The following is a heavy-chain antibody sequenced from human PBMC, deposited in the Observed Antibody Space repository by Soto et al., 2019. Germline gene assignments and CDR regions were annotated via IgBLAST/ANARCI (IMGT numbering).Heavy chain of an antibody. CDR2: IKQDGSEK. V-gene: IGHV3-7*01. Sequence: GGSLRLSCAVSGFNFSSYWMSCVRQAPGKGLEWVANIKQDGSEKYYVDSVKGRFTISRDNAKNSLYLQMNSLRAEDTAVYYCARPDSRGYSYGEMNYYYYGMDVWGQGTTVTVSS. J-gene: IGHJ6*02. CDR1: GFNFSSYW. D-gene: IGHD5-18*01. CDR3: ARPDSRGYSYGEMNYYYYGMDV.